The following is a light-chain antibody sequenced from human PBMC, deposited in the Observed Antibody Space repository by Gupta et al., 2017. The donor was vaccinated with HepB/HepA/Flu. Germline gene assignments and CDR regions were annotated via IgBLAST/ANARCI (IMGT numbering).Light chain of an antibody. CDR3: MQTRQTPWT. Sequence: DIVMTQSPLSLSVTPGEPASISCRSSQSLLHNYGYNYLIWYLQKPGQSPQVLIYSGSSRASGVPDRFSGSGSGTDFTLKISRVAAEDVGVYYCMQTRQTPWTFGQGTRVEI. CDR1: QSLLHNYGYNY. J-gene: IGKJ1*01. CDR2: SGS. V-gene: IGKV2-28*01.